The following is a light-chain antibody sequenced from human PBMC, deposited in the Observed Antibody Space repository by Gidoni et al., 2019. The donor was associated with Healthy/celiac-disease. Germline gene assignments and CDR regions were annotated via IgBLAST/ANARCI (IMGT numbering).Light chain of an antibody. V-gene: IGKV2-28*01. CDR2: LGS. J-gene: IGKJ5*01. CDR3: MQALQTRT. CDR1: QSLLHSNGYNY. Sequence: VMTQYILRLPVTPGVPASDSCRSSQSLLHSNGYNYLDWNLQKQGQSPQLLIYLGSNRASGVPDKLSGSGSGTDFTLKISRVEAEDVVVYYCMQALQTRTFGQGTRLEIK.